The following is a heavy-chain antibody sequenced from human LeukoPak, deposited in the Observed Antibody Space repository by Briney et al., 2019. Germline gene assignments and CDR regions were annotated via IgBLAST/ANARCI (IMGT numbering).Heavy chain of an antibody. CDR1: GYSFTRNW. CDR2: IYPDDSDS. V-gene: IGHV5-51*01. Sequence: NHGESLKISCKASGYSFTRNWIGWVRQMPGKGLEWMGIIYPDDSDSRYSPSFQGQVTISADKSISTAYLQWRGLKASDTAIYYCARLIAVASAGYDYFDYWGQGTLVTVSS. J-gene: IGHJ4*02. D-gene: IGHD6-19*01. CDR3: ARLIAVASAGYDYFDY.